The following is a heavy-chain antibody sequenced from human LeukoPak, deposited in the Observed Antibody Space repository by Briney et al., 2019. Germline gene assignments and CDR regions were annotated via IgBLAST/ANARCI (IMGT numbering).Heavy chain of an antibody. CDR1: GFTFSSYA. Sequence: GGSLRLSCAASGFTFSSYAMSWVRQAPGKGLEWVSAISGSGGSTYYADSVKGRFTISRDNSKNTLYLQMNSLRAEDTAVYYCAKTPNYYYDSSGYYYFDYWGQGTLVTVSS. D-gene: IGHD3-22*01. CDR2: ISGSGGST. J-gene: IGHJ4*02. CDR3: AKTPNYYYDSSGYYYFDY. V-gene: IGHV3-23*01.